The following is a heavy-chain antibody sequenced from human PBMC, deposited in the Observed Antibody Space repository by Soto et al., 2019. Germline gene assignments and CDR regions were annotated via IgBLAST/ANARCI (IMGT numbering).Heavy chain of an antibody. D-gene: IGHD3-10*01. CDR3: ARSAGVVDGDDY. J-gene: IGHJ4*02. CDR1: GYTFINYG. CDR2: INSYNGNT. Sequence: QVQLVQSGAEVKKHGASVKVSCKASGYTFINYGISWVRQAPGQGLEWMGWINSYNGNTNYPQKLQGRVTMTTDTSPNTGYMELRSRTADATAVYYCARSAGVVDGDDYWGQGTLVNVSS. V-gene: IGHV1-18*01.